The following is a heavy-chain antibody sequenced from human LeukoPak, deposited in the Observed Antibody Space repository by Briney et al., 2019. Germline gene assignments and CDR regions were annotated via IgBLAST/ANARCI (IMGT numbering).Heavy chain of an antibody. CDR3: ARVTMVRGVSLNYYYYMDV. J-gene: IGHJ6*03. CDR2: ISSSSSYI. D-gene: IGHD3-10*01. Sequence: GGSLRLSCAASGFTFSSYSMNWVRQAPGKGLEWVSSISSSSSYIYYADSVKGRFTISRDNAKNSLYLQMNSLRAEDTAVYYCARVTMVRGVSLNYYYYMDVWGKGTTVTVSS. V-gene: IGHV3-21*01. CDR1: GFTFSSYS.